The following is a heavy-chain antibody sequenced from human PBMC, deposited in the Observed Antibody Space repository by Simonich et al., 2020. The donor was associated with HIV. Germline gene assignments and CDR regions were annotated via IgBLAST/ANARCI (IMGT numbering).Heavy chain of an antibody. Sequence: QVQLEQWGAGLLKPSETLSLTCAVYGGSFSSYYWSWIRQPPGKGPEWIGEINQSENTNNKSLLKSRVTISVDTSKNQFSRKLSSVTAADTAVYYCAAGNGLLRFLEWEGTYMDVWGKGTTVTVSS. CDR2: INQSENT. D-gene: IGHD3-3*01. V-gene: IGHV4-34*01. CDR1: GGSFSSYY. J-gene: IGHJ6*03. CDR3: AAGNGLLRFLEWEGTYMDV.